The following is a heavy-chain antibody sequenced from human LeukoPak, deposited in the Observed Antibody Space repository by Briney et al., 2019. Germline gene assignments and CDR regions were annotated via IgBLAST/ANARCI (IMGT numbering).Heavy chain of an antibody. CDR3: ARALTTSATVTTGY. Sequence: GGALRLSCAASGFTFSSYWMHWVRHAPGKGLVWISRIYGDGRSTTYADTAKGRVTISRDNAKSTQYLQMNNLRTEDTAMYYCARALTTSATVTTGYWGQGTLVTVSS. V-gene: IGHV3-74*01. CDR2: IYGDGRST. D-gene: IGHD4-17*01. J-gene: IGHJ4*02. CDR1: GFTFSSYW.